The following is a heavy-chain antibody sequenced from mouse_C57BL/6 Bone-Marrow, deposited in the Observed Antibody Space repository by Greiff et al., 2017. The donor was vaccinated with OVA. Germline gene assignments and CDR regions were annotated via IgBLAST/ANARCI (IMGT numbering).Heavy chain of an antibody. V-gene: IGHV6-6*01. J-gene: IGHJ3*01. Sequence: EVKLVESGGGLVQPGGSMKLSCAASGFTFSDAWMDWVRQSPEKGLEWVAEIRNKANNHATYYAESVKGRFTISRDDSKSSVYLQMNSLRAEDTGIYYCTPFTTVVERAPAWFAYWGQGTLVTVSA. CDR3: TPFTTVVERAPAWFAY. CDR2: IRNKANNHAT. CDR1: GFTFSDAW. D-gene: IGHD1-1*01.